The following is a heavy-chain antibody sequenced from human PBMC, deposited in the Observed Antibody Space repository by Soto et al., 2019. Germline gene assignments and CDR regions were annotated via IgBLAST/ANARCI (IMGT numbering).Heavy chain of an antibody. J-gene: IGHJ4*02. Sequence: GGSLRLSCAASGFTFDDYAMHWVRQAPGKGLEWVSGISWNSGSIGYADSVKGRFTISRDNAKNSLYLQMNSLRAEDTALYYCAKDSFRVSSGCRGRGCYFDYWGQGTLVTVSS. CDR3: AKDSFRVSSGCRGRGCYFDY. D-gene: IGHD6-19*01. V-gene: IGHV3-9*01. CDR2: ISWNSGSI. CDR1: GFTFDDYA.